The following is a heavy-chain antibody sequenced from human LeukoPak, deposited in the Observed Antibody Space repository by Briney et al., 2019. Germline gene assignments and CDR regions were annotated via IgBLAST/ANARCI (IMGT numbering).Heavy chain of an antibody. CDR3: ASSSGSYSAEYFQH. V-gene: IGHV4-30-2*01. Sequence: SQTLSLTCAVSGGSISSGGYSWSWIRQPPGKGLGWIGYIYHSGSTYYNPSLKSRVTISVDRSKNQFSLKLSSVTAADTAVYYCASSSGSYSAEYFQHWGQGTLVTVSS. J-gene: IGHJ1*01. D-gene: IGHD1-26*01. CDR2: IYHSGST. CDR1: GGSISSGGYS.